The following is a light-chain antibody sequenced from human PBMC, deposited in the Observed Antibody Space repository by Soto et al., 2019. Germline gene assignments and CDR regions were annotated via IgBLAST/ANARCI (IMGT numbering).Light chain of an antibody. Sequence: EIVLTQSPGTLSLSPGERATLTCRASQSVSSSYLAWYQQKPGQAPRLLMSDASSRATGIPDRFSGSGSGTDFTLTISRLEPEDFAVYYCQQFGTSFPYTFGQGTKLDIK. J-gene: IGKJ2*01. CDR3: QQFGTSFPYT. CDR2: DAS. V-gene: IGKV3-20*01. CDR1: QSVSSSY.